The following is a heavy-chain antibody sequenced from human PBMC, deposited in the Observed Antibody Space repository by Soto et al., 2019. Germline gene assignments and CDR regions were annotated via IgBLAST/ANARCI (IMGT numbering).Heavy chain of an antibody. J-gene: IGHJ4*02. CDR3: AQDTLLAY. CDR1: GFTFSSYA. CDR2: ISSGGST. Sequence: GGSLRLSCAASGFTFSSYAMNWVRQAPGKGLEWVSTISSGGSTYYADSVKGRFTISRDNSRNTLSLQMNSLRAEDTAVYSCAQDTLLAYWGLGTLVTVSS. V-gene: IGHV3-23*01.